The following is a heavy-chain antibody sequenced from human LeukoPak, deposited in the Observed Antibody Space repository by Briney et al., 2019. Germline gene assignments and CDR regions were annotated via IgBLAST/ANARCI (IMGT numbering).Heavy chain of an antibody. J-gene: IGHJ6*02. D-gene: IGHD6-13*01. V-gene: IGHV3-48*03. CDR2: ISSSGSTI. CDR1: GFTFSSYE. Sequence: PGGSLRLSCAASGFTFSSYEMNWVRQAPGKGLEWVSYISSSGSTIYYADSVKGRFTISRDNAKNSLYLQMNSLRAEDTAVYYCARAAAAGTGYYGMDVWGQGTTVTVSS. CDR3: ARAAAAGTGYYGMDV.